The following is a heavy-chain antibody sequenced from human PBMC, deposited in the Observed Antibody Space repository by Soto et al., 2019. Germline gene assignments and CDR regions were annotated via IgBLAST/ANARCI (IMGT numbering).Heavy chain of an antibody. V-gene: IGHV3-23*01. J-gene: IGHJ4*02. D-gene: IGHD1-26*01. CDR2: ISGSGGIT. CDR1: GFTFSSYA. CDR3: AQSKVGATSNYFDY. Sequence: VGSLRLSCAASGFTFSSYAMSWVRQAPGKGLEWVSGISGSGGITYYADSVKGRFTISRDNSKNTLYLQLNSLRAEDTAVYYCAQSKVGATSNYFDYWGQGTLVTVSS.